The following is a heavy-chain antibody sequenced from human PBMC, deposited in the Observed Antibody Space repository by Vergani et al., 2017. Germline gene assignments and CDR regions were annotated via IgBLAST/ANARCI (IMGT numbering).Heavy chain of an antibody. CDR3: AREGQQPQFDP. J-gene: IGHJ5*02. D-gene: IGHD6-13*01. Sequence: QVQLVQSGAEVKKPGSSVKVSCKASGGTFSSYAISWVRPAPGEGLGWMGRIIPILGIANYAQKFQGRVTITADKSTSTAYMELSSLRSEDTAVYYCAREGQQPQFDPWGQGTLVTVSS. CDR1: GGTFSSYA. CDR2: IIPILGIA. V-gene: IGHV1-69*04.